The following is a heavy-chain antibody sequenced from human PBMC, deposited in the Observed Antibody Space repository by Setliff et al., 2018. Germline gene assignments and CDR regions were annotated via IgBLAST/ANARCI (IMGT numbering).Heavy chain of an antibody. CDR1: GFTFSSYW. V-gene: IGHV3-7*01. J-gene: IGHJ3*02. D-gene: IGHD3-3*01. Sequence: GGSLRLSCAASGFTFSSYWMSWVRQAPGKGLEWVANIKQDGSEKYYVDSVKGRFTISRXNAKNSLYLQMXSXXAEDTAVYYCARHNRVWSGESAFDIWGQGTMVTVSS. CDR2: IKQDGSEK. CDR3: ARHNRVWSGESAFDI.